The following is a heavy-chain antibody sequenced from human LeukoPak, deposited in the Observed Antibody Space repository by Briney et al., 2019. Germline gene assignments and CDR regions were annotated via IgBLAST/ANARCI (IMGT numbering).Heavy chain of an antibody. Sequence: SETLSLTCSVSGGSTTGYFWTWIRQPPGKGPEGIGYVYYKGDTSYSPSLESRVTISVDTSKKQFSLKLNSVTAADTAVYYCARHMTVTYDAFDLWGQGTMVTVSS. V-gene: IGHV4-59*08. D-gene: IGHD3-22*01. CDR2: VYYKGDT. CDR3: ARHMTVTYDAFDL. J-gene: IGHJ3*01. CDR1: GGSTTGYF.